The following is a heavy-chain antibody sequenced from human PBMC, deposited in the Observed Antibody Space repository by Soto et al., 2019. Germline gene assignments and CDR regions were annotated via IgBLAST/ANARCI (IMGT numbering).Heavy chain of an antibody. V-gene: IGHV2-70*04. D-gene: IGHD1-26*01. CDR1: GFSLSTSGMR. Sequence: SGPTLVNPTQALTLTCTFSGFSLSTSGMRVSWIRQSPGKALEWLARIDWDDDKFYRTSLKTRLTISKDTSKNQVVLTMTNMDPVDTATYYCARTPVGTTLDYWGQGTLVTVSS. CDR2: IDWDDDK. J-gene: IGHJ4*02. CDR3: ARTPVGTTLDY.